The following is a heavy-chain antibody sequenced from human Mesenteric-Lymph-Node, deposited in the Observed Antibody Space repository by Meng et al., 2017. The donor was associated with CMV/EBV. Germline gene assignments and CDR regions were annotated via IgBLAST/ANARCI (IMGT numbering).Heavy chain of an antibody. J-gene: IGHJ3*02. CDR3: ARRVIEVAGMDAFDI. CDR2: ISYDGSNK. Sequence: GESLKISCAASGFTFSSYAMHWVRQAPGKGLEWVAVISYDGSNKYYADSVKGRFTISRDNSKNTLYLQMNSLRAEDTAVYYCARRVIEVAGMDAFDIWGQGTVVTVSS. D-gene: IGHD6-19*01. V-gene: IGHV3-30*04. CDR1: GFTFSSYA.